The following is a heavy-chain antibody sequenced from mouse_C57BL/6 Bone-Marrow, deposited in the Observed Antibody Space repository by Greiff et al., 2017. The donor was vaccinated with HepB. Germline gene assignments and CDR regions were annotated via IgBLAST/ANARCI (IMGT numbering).Heavy chain of an antibody. J-gene: IGHJ2*01. CDR2: IHPNSGST. D-gene: IGHD1-1*01. CDR3: ARFSYYYGSSYVDY. V-gene: IGHV1-64*01. CDR1: GYTFTSYW. Sequence: QVQLQQPGAELVKPGASVKLSCKASGYTFTSYWMHWVKQRPGQGLEWIGMIHPNSGSTNYNEKFKSKATLTVDKSSSTAYMQLSSLTSEDSAVYYCARFSYYYGSSYVDYWGQGTTRTVSS.